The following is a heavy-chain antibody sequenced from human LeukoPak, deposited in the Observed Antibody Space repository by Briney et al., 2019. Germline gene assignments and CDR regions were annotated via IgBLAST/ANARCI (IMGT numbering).Heavy chain of an antibody. CDR3: AKDMGGLLAKHYLDY. CDR1: GFTFSSHG. CDR2: IRYDGSSK. J-gene: IGHJ4*02. V-gene: IGHV3-30*02. Sequence: GGSLRLSCAASGFTFSSHGIHWVRQAPGKVLEWVAFIRYDGSSKYNADSVKGRFTISRDNSKNTVYLQMSSLRAEDTAVYYCAKDMGGLLAKHYLDYWGQGTLITVSS. D-gene: IGHD1-26*01.